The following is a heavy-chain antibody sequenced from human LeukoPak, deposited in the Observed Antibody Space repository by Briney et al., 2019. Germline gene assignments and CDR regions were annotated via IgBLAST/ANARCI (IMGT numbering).Heavy chain of an antibody. CDR2: IYHSGST. D-gene: IGHD1-1*01. CDR3: ARDNHSAGTLDY. Sequence: SETLSLTCTVSSGSITNYYWSWIRQPPGKGLEWIGYIYHSGSTYYNPSLKSRVTISVDRSKNQFSLKLSSVTAADTAVYYCARDNHSAGTLDYWGQGTLVTVSS. J-gene: IGHJ4*02. V-gene: IGHV4-59*12. CDR1: SGSITNYY.